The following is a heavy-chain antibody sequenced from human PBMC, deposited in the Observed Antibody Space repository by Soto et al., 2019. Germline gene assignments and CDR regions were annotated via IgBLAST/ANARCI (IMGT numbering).Heavy chain of an antibody. CDR2: MNPGSGDT. Sequence: ASVKVSLKDSGYSFTNNGVTWVRQATGQGLECMGWMNPGSGDTGYAQKFQGRVTMTRDISIATAYMELSSLRSDDTAIYYCARMTTFGWLKCFDPWGQGTRDTVSS. D-gene: IGHD3-16*01. V-gene: IGHV1-8*01. J-gene: IGHJ5*02. CDR3: ARMTTFGWLKCFDP. CDR1: GYSFTNNG.